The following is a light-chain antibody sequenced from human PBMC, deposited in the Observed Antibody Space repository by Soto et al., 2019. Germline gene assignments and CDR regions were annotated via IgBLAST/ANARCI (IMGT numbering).Light chain of an antibody. CDR1: QGISSY. V-gene: IGKV1-9*01. J-gene: IGKJ1*01. CDR3: QQTYSAPPL. CDR2: TAS. Sequence: DIQLTQSPSFLSASVGDRVTITCRASQGISSYLAWYQQKPGKAPKLLISTASTLQSGVPSRFSGSGSGTDFTLSINSLQREDFVTYYCQQTYSAPPLFGQGTKVDIK.